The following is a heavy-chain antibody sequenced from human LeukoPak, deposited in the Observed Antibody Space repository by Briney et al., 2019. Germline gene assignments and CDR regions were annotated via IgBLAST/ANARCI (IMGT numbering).Heavy chain of an antibody. D-gene: IGHD2-2*02. J-gene: IGHJ4*02. CDR1: GFTFSSYA. CDR2: ISGSGGST. Sequence: PGGSLRLSCAASGFTFSSYAMSWVRQAPGKGLEWVSAISGSGGSTYYADSVKGRFTISRDNSKNTLYLQMNSLRAEDTAVYYCAKAGCSSTSCYISYFDYWGQGTLVTVSS. V-gene: IGHV3-23*01. CDR3: AKAGCSSTSCYISYFDY.